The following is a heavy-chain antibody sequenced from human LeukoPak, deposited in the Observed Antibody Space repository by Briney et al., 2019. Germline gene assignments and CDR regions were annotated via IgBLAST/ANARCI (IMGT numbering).Heavy chain of an antibody. D-gene: IGHD3-10*01. CDR2: KNHKSDNT. CDR1: GHTFTSYA. CDR3: TRVGVTGYYYGSGSYYYFDY. J-gene: IGHJ4*02. Sequence: ASVTVSCMASGHTFTSYAINGLRQATGQGLEWMGWKNHKSDNTGYAQKLQGRVTMTSNTSISTAYMELSSLRSEDTAVYYCTRVGVTGYYYGSGSYYYFDYWGQGTLVTVSS. V-gene: IGHV1-8*01.